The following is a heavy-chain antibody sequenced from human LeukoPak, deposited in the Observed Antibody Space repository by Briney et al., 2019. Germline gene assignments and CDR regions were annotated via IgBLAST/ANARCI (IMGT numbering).Heavy chain of an antibody. CDR2: MYTSGSN. Sequence: PSETLSLTCTVFGGSISSYYWSWIRQPAGKGLEWIGRMYTSGSNNYNPSLKSRVTMSVAKSKNKFSLKLSSLTAADTAVYYCARDTGYYFGSGNYLYYFDSWGQGTLVTVSS. D-gene: IGHD3-10*01. CDR3: ARDTGYYFGSGNYLYYFDS. J-gene: IGHJ4*02. V-gene: IGHV4-4*07. CDR1: GGSISSYY.